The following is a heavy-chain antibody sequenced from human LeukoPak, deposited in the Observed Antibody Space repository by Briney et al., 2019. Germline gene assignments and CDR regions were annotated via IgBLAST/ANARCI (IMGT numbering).Heavy chain of an antibody. J-gene: IGHJ4*02. V-gene: IGHV3-9*01. CDR1: GFTFDDYA. CDR2: ISWNSGSI. CDR3: AKGTGYSSSWLFDY. Sequence: GGSLRLSCAASGFTFDDYAMHWARQAPGKGLEWVSGISWNSGSIGYADSVKGRFTISRDNAKNSLYLQMNSLRAEDTALYYCAKGTGYSSSWLFDYWGQGTLVTVSS. D-gene: IGHD6-13*01.